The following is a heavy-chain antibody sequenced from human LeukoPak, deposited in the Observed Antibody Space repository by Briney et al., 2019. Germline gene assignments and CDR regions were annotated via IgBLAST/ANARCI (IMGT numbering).Heavy chain of an antibody. CDR3: ARQEGIAAAGDWFDP. J-gene: IGHJ5*02. Sequence: GESLKISCKGSGYSFTSYWIGWVRQMPGKGLEWVGIIYPGDSDTRYSPSFQGQVTISADKSISTAYLQWSSLKASDTAMYYCARQEGIAAAGDWFDPWGQGTLVTVSS. CDR2: IYPGDSDT. D-gene: IGHD6-13*01. V-gene: IGHV5-51*01. CDR1: GYSFTSYW.